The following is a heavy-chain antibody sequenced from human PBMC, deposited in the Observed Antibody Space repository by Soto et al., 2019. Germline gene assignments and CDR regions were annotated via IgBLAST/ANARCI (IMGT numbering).Heavy chain of an antibody. Sequence: SVKVSCKASGGTFSSYAISWVRQAPGQGLEWMGGIIPIFGTANYAQKFQGRVTITADESTSTAYMELSSLRSEDTAVYYCASVMEKTIAAAGTSDYWGQGTLVTVSS. D-gene: IGHD6-13*01. J-gene: IGHJ4*02. CDR2: IIPIFGTA. V-gene: IGHV1-69*13. CDR3: ASVMEKTIAAAGTSDY. CDR1: GGTFSSYA.